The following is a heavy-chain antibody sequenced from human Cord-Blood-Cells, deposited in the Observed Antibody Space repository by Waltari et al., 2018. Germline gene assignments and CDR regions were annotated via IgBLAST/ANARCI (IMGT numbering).Heavy chain of an antibody. CDR1: DGSISSSSYY. D-gene: IGHD6-6*01. V-gene: IGHV4-39*01. Sequence: QLQLQESGPGLVKPSEPPFLTCNVPDGSISSSSYYWGWIRQPPGKGLEWIGSIYYSGSTYYNPSLKSRVTISVDTSKNQFSLKLSSVTAADTAVYYCARGIAARPYYYYYYMDVWGKGTTVTVSS. CDR3: ARGIAARPYYYYYYMDV. CDR2: IYYSGST. J-gene: IGHJ6*03.